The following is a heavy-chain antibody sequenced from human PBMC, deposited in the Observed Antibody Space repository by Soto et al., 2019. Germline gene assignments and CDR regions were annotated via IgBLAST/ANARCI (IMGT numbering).Heavy chain of an antibody. CDR1: GYTLTELS. CDR2: FDPEVGET. V-gene: IGHV1-24*01. CDR3: ARDYVDYGDYQYYFDY. J-gene: IGHJ4*02. Sequence: ASVKVSCKVSGYTLTELSMHWVRQAPGKGLEWMGGFDPEVGETIYAQKFQGRVTITADESTSTAYMELSSLRSEDTAVYYCARDYVDYGDYQYYFDYWGQGTLVTVSS. D-gene: IGHD4-17*01.